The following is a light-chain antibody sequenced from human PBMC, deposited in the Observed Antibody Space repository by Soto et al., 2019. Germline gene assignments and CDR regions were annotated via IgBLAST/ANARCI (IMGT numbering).Light chain of an antibody. V-gene: IGKV3-15*01. CDR3: QPYNHWPRT. J-gene: IGKJ1*01. CDR2: GAS. Sequence: DIVMTQSPVTLSASPGERATLCCRARQSISNNLAWYQQKPGQAPRLLIYGASTRATVFPARFSGSESGTEFTLSISSLQAEAFAVYSCQPYNHWPRTFGQGTKVEIK. CDR1: QSISNN.